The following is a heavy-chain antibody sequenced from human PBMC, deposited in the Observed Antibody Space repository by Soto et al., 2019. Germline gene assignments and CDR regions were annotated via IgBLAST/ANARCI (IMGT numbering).Heavy chain of an antibody. J-gene: IGHJ6*02. Sequence: QVQLVESGGGVVQPGRSLRLSCAASGFAFTSYSIHWVRQTPGKGLEWVAVISYDGSNKYYADSVKGRFTISRDNSKNTLNLQMNSLRAEDTAVYYCARDQEHVMDVWGQGTTVTVSS. CDR1: GFAFTSYS. CDR3: ARDQEHVMDV. CDR2: ISYDGSNK. V-gene: IGHV3-30-3*01. D-gene: IGHD1-1*01.